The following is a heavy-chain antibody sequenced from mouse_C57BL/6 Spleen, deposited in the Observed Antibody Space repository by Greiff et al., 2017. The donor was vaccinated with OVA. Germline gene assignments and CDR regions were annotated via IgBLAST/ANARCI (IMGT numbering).Heavy chain of an antibody. CDR2: IDPDNGDT. D-gene: IGHD1-1*01. J-gene: IGHJ4*01. CDR3: TTYCYGNEHAMDY. Sequence: VQLQQSGAELVRPGASVKLSCTASGFNIKDDYMHWVKQRPEQGLEWIGWIDPDNGDTEYASKFQGKATITADKSSNTAYLQLSSLTSEDPAVYYCTTYCYGNEHAMDYWGQGTSVTVSS. V-gene: IGHV14-4*01. CDR1: GFNIKDDY.